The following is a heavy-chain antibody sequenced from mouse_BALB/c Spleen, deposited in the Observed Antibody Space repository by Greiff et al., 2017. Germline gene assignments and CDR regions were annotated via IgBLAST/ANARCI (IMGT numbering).Heavy chain of an antibody. CDR2: INPYNDGT. D-gene: IGHD1-1*01. Sequence: VHVKQSGPELVKPGASVKMSCKASGYTFTSYVMHWVKQKPGQGLEWIGYINPYNDGTKYNEKFKGKATLTSDKSSSTAYMELSSLTSEDSAVYYCARDYGSSYGYFDVWGAGTTVTVSS. CDR1: GYTFTSYV. CDR3: ARDYGSSYGYFDV. J-gene: IGHJ1*01. V-gene: IGHV1-14*01.